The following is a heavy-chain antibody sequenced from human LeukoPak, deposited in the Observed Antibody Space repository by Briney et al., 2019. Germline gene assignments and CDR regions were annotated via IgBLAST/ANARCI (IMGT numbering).Heavy chain of an antibody. CDR2: ISGYNGDT. J-gene: IGHJ4*02. CDR3: AREQYYYDSRRFDY. Sequence: GASVKVSCKTSGYTFTNYDIYWVRQAPGQGLECMGWISGYNGDTSYAQILQGRFTVTTDMSTSTAYMELRSLTYGDTAVYYCAREQYYYDSRRFDYWGQGTLVTVSS. V-gene: IGHV1-18*01. CDR1: GYTFTNYD. D-gene: IGHD3-22*01.